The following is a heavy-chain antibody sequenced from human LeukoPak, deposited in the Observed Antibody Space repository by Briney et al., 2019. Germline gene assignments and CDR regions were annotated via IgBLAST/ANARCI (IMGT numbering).Heavy chain of an antibody. V-gene: IGHV5-51*01. CDR3: ARYYGGNSGRLDY. J-gene: IGHJ4*02. CDR1: GYSFSNYW. Sequence: GESLKISCKGPGYSFSNYWIGWVRQMPGKGLEWMGIIYPGDSDTRYSPSFQGQVTISADKSISTAYLQWSSLKASDTAMYYCARYYGGNSGRLDYWGQGTLVTVSS. CDR2: IYPGDSDT. D-gene: IGHD4-23*01.